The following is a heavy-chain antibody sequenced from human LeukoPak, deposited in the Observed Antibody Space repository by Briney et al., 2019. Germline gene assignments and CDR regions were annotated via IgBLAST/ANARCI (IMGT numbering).Heavy chain of an antibody. CDR3: ARTYCSGGGCLGSFDY. CDR2: IYPGDSNT. D-gene: IGHD2-15*01. J-gene: IGHJ4*01. V-gene: IGHV5-51*01. CDR1: GYTFNTHW. Sequence: GESLKISCKGSGYTFNTHWIGWVRQMPGKGLEWMGIIYPGDSNTRYSPSFQGQVPISVDKSITTAYLQWATLKASDTAMYYCARTYCSGGGCLGSFDYWGHGTLVTVST.